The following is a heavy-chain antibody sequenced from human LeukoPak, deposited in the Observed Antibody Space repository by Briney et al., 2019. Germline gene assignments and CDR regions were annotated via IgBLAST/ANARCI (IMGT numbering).Heavy chain of an antibody. Sequence: GGSLRLSCAASGFTFSSYAMHWVRQAPGKGLEWVAVISYDGSNKYYADSVKGRFTISRDNSKNTLYLQMNSLRAEDTAVYYCARDESMVRGVIRDWGQGTLATVSS. CDR1: GFTFSSYA. CDR2: ISYDGSNK. D-gene: IGHD3-10*01. V-gene: IGHV3-30-3*01. CDR3: ARDESMVRGVIRD. J-gene: IGHJ4*02.